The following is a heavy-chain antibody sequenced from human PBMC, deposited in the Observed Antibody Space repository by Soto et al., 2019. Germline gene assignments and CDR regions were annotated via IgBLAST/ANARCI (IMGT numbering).Heavy chain of an antibody. D-gene: IGHD3-22*01. CDR2: MSANSANT. J-gene: IGHJ4*02. CDR1: GYTFTSYD. V-gene: IGHV1-8*01. CDR3: ARGSYDRSSEYYFDH. Sequence: ASVKVSCKASGYTFTSYDINWVRQATGQGLEWMGWMSANSANTGYAQKFQGRITLTRNTSLDTAYMELSGLTSDDTAVYYCARGSYDRSSEYYFDHWGQGTLVTVSS.